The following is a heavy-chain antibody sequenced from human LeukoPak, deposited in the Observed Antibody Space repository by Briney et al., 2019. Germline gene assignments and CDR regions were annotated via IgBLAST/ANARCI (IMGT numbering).Heavy chain of an antibody. CDR2: INHSGST. CDR1: GGSFSGYY. Sequence: KPSETLSLTCAVYGGSFSGYYWSWIRQPPGKGLEWIGEINHSGSTNYNPSLKSRVTISVDTSKNQFSLKLSSVTAADTAVYYCARGVPLWYYGRYYYYMDVWGKGTTVTVSS. CDR3: ARGVPLWYYGRYYYYMDV. D-gene: IGHD3-10*01. J-gene: IGHJ6*03. V-gene: IGHV4-34*01.